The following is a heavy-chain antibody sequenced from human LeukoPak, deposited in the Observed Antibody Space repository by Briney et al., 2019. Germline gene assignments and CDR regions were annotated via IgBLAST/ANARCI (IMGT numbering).Heavy chain of an antibody. CDR2: ISGSGGST. Sequence: GGSLRLSCAASGFTFSSYTMSWVRQAPGKGLEWVSAISGSGGSTYYADSVKGRFTISRDNAKNSLYLQMNSLRAEDTAVYYCARGSIQLWPPGDYWGQGTLVTVSS. CDR3: ARGSIQLWPPGDY. V-gene: IGHV3-23*01. J-gene: IGHJ4*02. D-gene: IGHD5-18*01. CDR1: GFTFSSYT.